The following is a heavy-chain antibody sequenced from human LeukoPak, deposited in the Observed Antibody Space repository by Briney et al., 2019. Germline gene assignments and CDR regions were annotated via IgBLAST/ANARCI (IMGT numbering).Heavy chain of an antibody. J-gene: IGHJ4*02. CDR2: IYSGGST. D-gene: IGHD6-13*01. CDR3: ARVGSSWYSYYFDY. Sequence: GGSLRLSCAASGFTVSSNYMSWVRQAPGKGLEWVSVIYSGGSTYYADSVKGRFTISRDDSKNTLYLQMNSLRAEDTAVYYCARVGSSWYSYYFDYWGQGTLVTVSS. V-gene: IGHV3-66*01. CDR1: GFTVSSNY.